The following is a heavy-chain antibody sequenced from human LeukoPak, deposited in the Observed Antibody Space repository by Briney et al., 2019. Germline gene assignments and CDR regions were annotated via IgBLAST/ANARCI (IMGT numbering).Heavy chain of an antibody. CDR2: IYYTGSI. J-gene: IGHJ2*01. CDR1: GGSISSYY. CDR3: AREGYYDSNGYYNWYFDL. D-gene: IGHD3-22*01. Sequence: SETLSLTCTVSGGSISSYYWSWIRQPPGKGLEWIGYIYYTGSINYNPSLKSRVTISVDTSKNQSSLKLSSVTAADTAVYYCAREGYYDSNGYYNWYFDLWGRGTLVTVSS. V-gene: IGHV4-59*01.